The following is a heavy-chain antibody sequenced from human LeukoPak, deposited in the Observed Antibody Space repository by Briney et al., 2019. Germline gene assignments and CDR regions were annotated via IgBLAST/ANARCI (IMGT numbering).Heavy chain of an antibody. Sequence: SETLSLTCTVSGGSISSYYWSWIRQPPGKGLEWIGYIYHSGSTNYNPSLKSRVTISVDTSKNQFSLKLSSVTAADTAVYYCARQFAEDDAFDIWGQGTMVTVSS. J-gene: IGHJ3*02. V-gene: IGHV4-59*08. CDR3: ARQFAEDDAFDI. CDR1: GGSISSYY. CDR2: IYHSGST.